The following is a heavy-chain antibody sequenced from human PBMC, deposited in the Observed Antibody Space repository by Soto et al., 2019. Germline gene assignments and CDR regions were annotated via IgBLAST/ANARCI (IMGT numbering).Heavy chain of an antibody. CDR3: AGQGIAAAGLPPYYYGMDV. CDR1: GYSFTSYW. CDR2: IYPGDSDT. J-gene: IGHJ6*02. Sequence: GASLKISCKGSGYSFTSYWIGWVRQMPGKGLEWMGIIYPGDSDTRYSPPFQGQVTISADKSISTAYLQWSSLKASDTAMYYCAGQGIAAAGLPPYYYGMDVWGQGTTVTVSS. D-gene: IGHD6-13*01. V-gene: IGHV5-51*01.